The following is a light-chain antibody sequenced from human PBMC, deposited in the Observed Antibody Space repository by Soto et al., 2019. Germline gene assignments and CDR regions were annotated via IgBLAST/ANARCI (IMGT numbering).Light chain of an antibody. J-gene: IGKJ1*01. CDR1: QSISTW. CDR3: QQYSSYWT. CDR2: KAS. V-gene: IGKV1-5*03. Sequence: DIPMTQSPSTLPASVGDRVTITCRASQSISTWLAWYQQKPGKAPNLLIYKASYLASGVPSRFSGGGSGTEFTLTISSLQPDDFATYCCQQYSSYWTFGQGTKVEIK.